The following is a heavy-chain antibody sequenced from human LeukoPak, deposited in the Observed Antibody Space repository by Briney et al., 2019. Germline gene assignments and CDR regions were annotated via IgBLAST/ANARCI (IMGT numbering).Heavy chain of an antibody. V-gene: IGHV3-11*04. CDR2: ITDTGTTI. CDR1: GFTFSDYY. J-gene: IGHJ4*02. D-gene: IGHD2-2*01. CDR3: ARRHCSSTSCPLVDY. Sequence: SLRLSCAASGFTFSDYYMSWIRQAPGKGLEWVSYITDTGTTIYYPDSVKGRFTISRDNAKNSLYLQMNSLRAEDTAVYYCARRHCSSTSCPLVDYWGQGTLVTVSS.